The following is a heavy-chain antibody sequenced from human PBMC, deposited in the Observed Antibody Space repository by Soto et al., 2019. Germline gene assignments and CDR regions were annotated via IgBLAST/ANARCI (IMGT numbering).Heavy chain of an antibody. J-gene: IGHJ5*02. CDR1: GFNTRFYS. Sequence: VGSLRLSCTASGFNTRFYSMSWVRQTPGKGLEWVAALSRSGGATYYADSVRGRFTISRDASRDTLFLQMSNLRAEDTALYYCSKGEMSTIRNSFDPWGQGTLVTVSS. V-gene: IGHV3-23*01. D-gene: IGHD1-7*01. CDR3: SKGEMSTIRNSFDP. CDR2: LSRSGGAT.